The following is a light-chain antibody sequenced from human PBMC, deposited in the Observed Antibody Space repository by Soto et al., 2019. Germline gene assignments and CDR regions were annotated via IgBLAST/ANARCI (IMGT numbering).Light chain of an antibody. V-gene: IGKV3D-15*01. CDR3: QQYSSWYT. CDR2: GAS. CDR1: QTIRDNY. J-gene: IGKJ2*01. Sequence: VVLTQSPAPLSVSPGERVTLSCRASQTIRDNYLAWYQQKPGQAPRLLIYGASGRATGIPDRFSGSGSGTEFTLTISSLQSGDLAVYYCQQYSSWYTFGQGTKLEIK.